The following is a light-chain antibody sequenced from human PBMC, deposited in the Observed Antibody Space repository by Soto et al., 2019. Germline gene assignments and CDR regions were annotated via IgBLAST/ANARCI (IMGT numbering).Light chain of an antibody. V-gene: IGLV1-44*01. J-gene: IGLJ1*01. CDR2: DDN. Sequence: QSALTQPPSASGTPGQRVSISCSGSSSNIGSGGATVTWYQQLPGTAPKLVIDDDNQRPSGVPDRFSGSKSGTSASLAISGLRSEDEADYYCAAWDDSLYGNFFGTGTKLTVL. CDR1: SSNIGSGGAT. CDR3: AAWDDSLYGNF.